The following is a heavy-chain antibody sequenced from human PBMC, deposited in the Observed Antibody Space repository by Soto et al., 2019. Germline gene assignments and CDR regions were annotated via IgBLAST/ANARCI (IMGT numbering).Heavy chain of an antibody. Sequence: GSSVKVSCKASGYSFTSDYMHWVRQAPGQGLEWMGIINPSGGSTSYAQKFQGRVTMTRDTSTSTVYMELSSLRSEDTAVYYCARGGFGVVNLDGMDVWGQGTTVTVSS. D-gene: IGHD3-3*01. CDR2: INPSGGST. CDR1: GYSFTSDY. V-gene: IGHV1-46*01. J-gene: IGHJ6*02. CDR3: ARGGFGVVNLDGMDV.